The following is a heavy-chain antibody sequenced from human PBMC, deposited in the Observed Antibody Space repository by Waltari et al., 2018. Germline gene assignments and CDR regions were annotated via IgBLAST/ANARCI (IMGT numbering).Heavy chain of an antibody. CDR1: GFTFKNYD. CDR2: ISPGGDST. J-gene: IGHJ4*02. D-gene: IGHD2-21*01. CDR3: AKDRDESQPYCGSDCYWDS. Sequence: EVQLLDSGGGFVQPGGSLRLSCAASGFTFKNYDMSWVRQAPGKGLGLVSAISPGGDSTLYGDSVKCGFTISRDNSKNILYLQVSSLRAEDTGVYYCAKDRDESQPYCGSDCYWDSWGQGTLVTVSS. V-gene: IGHV3-23*01.